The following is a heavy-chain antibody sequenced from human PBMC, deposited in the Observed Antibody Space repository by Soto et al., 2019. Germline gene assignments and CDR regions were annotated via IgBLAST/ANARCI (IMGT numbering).Heavy chain of an antibody. V-gene: IGHV4-4*02. CDR1: GGSFTSNNW. J-gene: IGHJ4*02. CDR3: ASRDPGTSVDY. Sequence: SETLSLTCGVSGGSFTSNNWWTWVRQPPGQGLEWIGEIYRTGSTNYNPSLKSRVTISLDKSENQFSLKVTSLTAADTAVYYCASRDPGTSVDYWGQGTLVTVSS. CDR2: IYRTGST. D-gene: IGHD1-7*01.